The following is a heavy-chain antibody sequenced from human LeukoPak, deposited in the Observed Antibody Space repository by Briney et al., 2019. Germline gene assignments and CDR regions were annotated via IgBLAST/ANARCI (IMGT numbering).Heavy chain of an antibody. CDR3: AVIPAAGTKYYYYGMDV. CDR1: GFTFSSYW. V-gene: IGHV3-7*01. D-gene: IGHD6-13*01. J-gene: IGHJ6*02. CDR2: IKQDGSEK. Sequence: GSLRLSCAASGFTFSSYWMSWVRQAPGKGLEWVASIKQDGSEKYYVDSVKGRFTISRDNAKNSLYLQMNSLRAEDTAVYYCAVIPAAGTKYYYYGMDVWGQGTTVTVSS.